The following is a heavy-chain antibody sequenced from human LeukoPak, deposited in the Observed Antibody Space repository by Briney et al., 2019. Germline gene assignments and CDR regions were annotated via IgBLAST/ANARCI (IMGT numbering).Heavy chain of an antibody. D-gene: IGHD6-6*01. Sequence: PSETLSLTCSVSGGSVSNYYWSWIRQPPGKGLEWLGYVYYTGSTNYNPSLKSRVTMFEDKSKNQFSLRLYSVTVADTAVYYCARHFAYSSSSYFGYWGQGSLVTVSS. V-gene: IGHV4-59*08. J-gene: IGHJ4*02. CDR3: ARHFAYSSSSYFGY. CDR1: GGSVSNYY. CDR2: VYYTGST.